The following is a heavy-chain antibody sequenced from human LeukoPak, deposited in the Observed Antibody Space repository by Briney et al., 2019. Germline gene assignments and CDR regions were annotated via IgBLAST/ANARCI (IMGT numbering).Heavy chain of an antibody. Sequence: GGSLRLSCSASGFTFSNYAMHWVRQAPGKGLECVSAISSNGDSTYYADSVKGRFIISRDNSKNSLSLQMSSLRPEDTAVYYCVKSASSFGANWFDPWGQGTLVTVSS. V-gene: IGHV3-64D*09. D-gene: IGHD3-3*01. J-gene: IGHJ5*02. CDR2: ISSNGDST. CDR1: GFTFSNYA. CDR3: VKSASSFGANWFDP.